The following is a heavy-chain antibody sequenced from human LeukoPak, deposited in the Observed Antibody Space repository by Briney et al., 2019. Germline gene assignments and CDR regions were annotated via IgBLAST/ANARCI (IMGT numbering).Heavy chain of an antibody. CDR3: ARSYPPYYYDSSGYSGGYFDY. D-gene: IGHD3-22*01. CDR1: GYTFTGYY. V-gene: IGHV1-2*02. J-gene: IGHJ4*02. CDR2: INPNSGGT. Sequence: GASVKVSCKASGYTFTGYYMHWVRQAPGQGLEWMGWINPNSGGTNYAQKFQGRVTMTRDTSISTAYMELSRLRSDDTAVYYCARSYPPYYYDSSGYSGGYFDYWGQGTLVTVSS.